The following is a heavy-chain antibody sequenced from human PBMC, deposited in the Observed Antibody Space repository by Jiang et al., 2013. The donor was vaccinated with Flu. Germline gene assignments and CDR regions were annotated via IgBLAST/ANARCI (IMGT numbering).Heavy chain of an antibody. J-gene: IGHJ4*02. CDR2: INAGNGNT. Sequence: SVKVSCKASGYTFTSYVMHWVRQAPGQRLEWMGWINAGNGNTKYSQKFQGRVTITRDTSASTAYMELSSLRSEGTAVYYCARVQPVLRDGYNAWGQGTLVTVSS. D-gene: IGHD5-24*01. V-gene: IGHV1-3*01. CDR1: GYTFTSYV. CDR3: ARVQPVLRDGYNA.